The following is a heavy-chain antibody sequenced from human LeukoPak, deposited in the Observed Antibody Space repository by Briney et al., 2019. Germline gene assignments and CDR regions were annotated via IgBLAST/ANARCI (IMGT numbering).Heavy chain of an antibody. CDR1: GGTFSSYA. D-gene: IGHD6-19*01. Sequence: SVKVSCKASGGTFSSYAISWVRQAPGQGLEWMGGIIPIFGTTNYAQKFQGRVTITADESTSTAYMELSSLRSEDTAVYYCAREGNSLAVAGTSPTHWGQGTLVTVSS. CDR2: IIPIFGTT. J-gene: IGHJ4*02. V-gene: IGHV1-69*13. CDR3: AREGNSLAVAGTSPTH.